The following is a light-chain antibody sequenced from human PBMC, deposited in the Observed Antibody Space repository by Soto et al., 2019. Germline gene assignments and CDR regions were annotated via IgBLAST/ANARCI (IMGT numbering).Light chain of an antibody. CDR2: GAS. Sequence: IVMTQSPTTLSVSPGERATLSCRASQSVSTNLAWYQHKPGQAPRLLIYGASSRVTGIPARFSGSGSGTEFTLTISSLQSEDFAVYYCQQYNNWPPWTFGQGTKVEIK. CDR1: QSVSTN. V-gene: IGKV3-15*01. J-gene: IGKJ1*01. CDR3: QQYNNWPPWT.